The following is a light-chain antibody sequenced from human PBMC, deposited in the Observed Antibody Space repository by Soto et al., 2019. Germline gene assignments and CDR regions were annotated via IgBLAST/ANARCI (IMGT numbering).Light chain of an antibody. CDR1: QSVANY. V-gene: IGKV3-11*01. Sequence: EIVLTQSPATLSLSPGERATLSCRASQSVANYLAWYQQKPGQAPRLLIYDASNRATGIPARFSGSGSGTDFTLTISSLEPEDFAIYYCQQRSNWPRFTFGPGTKVDIK. CDR3: QQRSNWPRFT. CDR2: DAS. J-gene: IGKJ3*01.